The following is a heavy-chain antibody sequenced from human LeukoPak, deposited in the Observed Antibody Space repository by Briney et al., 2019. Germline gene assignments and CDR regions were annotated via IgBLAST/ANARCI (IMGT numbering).Heavy chain of an antibody. CDR1: GGSFSGYY. CDR2: INHSGST. D-gene: IGHD3-10*01. J-gene: IGHJ6*03. V-gene: IGHV4-34*01. CDR3: ARGTNYYGSGSYYTYYSYYYMDV. Sequence: SETLSLTCAVSGGSFSGYYWSWIRQPPGKGPEWIGEINHSGSTNYNPSLKSRVTISVDTSKNQFSLRLSSVTAADTAVYYCARGTNYYGSGSYYTYYSYYYMDVWGKGTTVTVSS.